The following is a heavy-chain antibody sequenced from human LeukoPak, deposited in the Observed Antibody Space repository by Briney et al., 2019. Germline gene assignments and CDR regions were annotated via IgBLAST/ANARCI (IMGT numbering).Heavy chain of an antibody. D-gene: IGHD4-11*01. CDR3: ARGIAKTTLNAFDL. CDR2: FSGSGGST. J-gene: IGHJ3*01. V-gene: IGHV3-23*01. CDR1: GFTFSSYA. Sequence: GGSLRLFCAASGFTFSSYAMIWVRRAPGKGLEWVSTFSGSGGSTYYADSVKGRFTISRDNSKNTLYLQMNSLRAEDTAVYYCARGIAKTTLNAFDLWGQGTMVTVSS.